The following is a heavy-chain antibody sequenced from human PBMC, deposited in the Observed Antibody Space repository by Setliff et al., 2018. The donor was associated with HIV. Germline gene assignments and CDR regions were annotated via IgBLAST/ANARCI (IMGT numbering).Heavy chain of an antibody. CDR3: ASESQQYYDILTGFNYYYGMDV. Sequence: SETLSLTCNVSGGSISGYYWSWVRQPPGKGLEWIGYIYSSGSTNYNPSLRSRVTISVDTSKTQVSLRLTSVTSADTALYYCASESQQYYDILTGFNYYYGMDVWGRGITVTVSS. D-gene: IGHD3-9*01. J-gene: IGHJ6*02. CDR2: IYSSGST. CDR1: GGSISGYY. V-gene: IGHV4-59*01.